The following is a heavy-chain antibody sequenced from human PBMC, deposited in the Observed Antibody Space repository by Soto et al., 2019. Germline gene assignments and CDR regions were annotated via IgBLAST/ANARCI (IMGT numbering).Heavy chain of an antibody. CDR2: ITSGGDKI. V-gene: IGHV3-64D*06. D-gene: IGHD3-10*01. CDR3: VKGNQLLRYYFEY. CDR1: GFIFSSCA. J-gene: IGHJ4*02. Sequence: PGGSPRCSCSATGFIFSSCAMHCVRQAPGMGLEYVSGITSGGDKIYHADSVKGTFTISRDNSKNTLYLQMSSLRVEDTAVYYCVKGNQLLRYYFEYWGQGP.